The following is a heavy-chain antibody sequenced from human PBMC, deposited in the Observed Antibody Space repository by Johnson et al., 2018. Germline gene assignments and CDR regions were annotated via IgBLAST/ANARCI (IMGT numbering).Heavy chain of an antibody. Sequence: LVESGGGVVQPGGSLRLSCAASGFTFDDYAMHWVRQAPGKGLEWVSLISWDGGSTYYADSVKGRFTISIDNSKNSLYLQMNSLRAEDTAVYYCARGSGNYYYGLDVWGQGTTVTVSS. CDR2: ISWDGGST. D-gene: IGHD1-26*01. V-gene: IGHV3-43D*03. CDR3: ARGSGNYYYGLDV. J-gene: IGHJ6*02. CDR1: GFTFDDYA.